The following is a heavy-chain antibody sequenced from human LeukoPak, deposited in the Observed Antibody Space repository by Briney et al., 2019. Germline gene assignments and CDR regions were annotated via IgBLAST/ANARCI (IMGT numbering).Heavy chain of an antibody. J-gene: IGHJ6*03. CDR1: GGSISSTTYY. CDR3: PGQERSSRGTENYYMDV. CDR2: IYYSGST. V-gene: IGHV4-39*01. D-gene: IGHD3-22*01. Sequence: SETLSLTCTVSGGSISSTTYYWGWIRQSPGKGLEWIGCIYYSGSTYYNPSLKSRVTISVDTSKNQFSLKLSSVTAADTAVYYCPGQERSSRGTENYYMDVWGKGTTVTVSS.